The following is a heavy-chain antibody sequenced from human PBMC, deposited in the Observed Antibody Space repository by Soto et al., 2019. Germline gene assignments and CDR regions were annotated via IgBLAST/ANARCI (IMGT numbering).Heavy chain of an antibody. J-gene: IGHJ6*02. D-gene: IGHD2-2*01. V-gene: IGHV4-34*01. CDR1: GGSFSGYY. CDR2: INHSGST. Sequence: SAETLSLTCAVYGGSFSGYYWSWIRQPPGKGLEWIGEINHSGSTNYNPSLKSRVTISVDTSKNQFSLKLSSVTAADTAVYYCARGHHIYCSSTSCYAYYYYYGMDVWGQGTTVTVSS. CDR3: ARGHHIYCSSTSCYAYYYYYGMDV.